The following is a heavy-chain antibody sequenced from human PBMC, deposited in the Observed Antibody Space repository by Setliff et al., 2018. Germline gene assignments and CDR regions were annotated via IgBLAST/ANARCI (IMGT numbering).Heavy chain of an antibody. CDR3: ARALRFLEWLLPSGGYYYYYMDV. V-gene: IGHV1-8*03. J-gene: IGHJ6*03. D-gene: IGHD3-3*01. CDR1: GYTFTSYD. CDR2: MNPNSGNT. Sequence: ASVKVSCKASGYTFTSYDINWVRQATGQGLEWMGWMNPNSGNTGYAQKFQGRVTITRNTSISTAYMELSSLRSEDTAVYYCARALRFLEWLLPSGGYYYYYMDVWGKGTKVTSP.